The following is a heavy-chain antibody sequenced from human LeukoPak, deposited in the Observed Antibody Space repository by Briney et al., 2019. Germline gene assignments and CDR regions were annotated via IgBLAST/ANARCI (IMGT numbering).Heavy chain of an antibody. Sequence: NPSETLSLTCVISGGSISSDFWSWIRQPAGRGLEWIGRVYTSGGTNYNPSLKSRVTISIDTAKNQISLKVRSVTAADTAIYYCAGGHSGSSAKILYYYYMDVWGKGTTVTVSS. D-gene: IGHD1-26*01. CDR2: VYTSGGT. V-gene: IGHV4-4*07. J-gene: IGHJ6*03. CDR3: AGGHSGSSAKILYYYYMDV. CDR1: GGSISSDF.